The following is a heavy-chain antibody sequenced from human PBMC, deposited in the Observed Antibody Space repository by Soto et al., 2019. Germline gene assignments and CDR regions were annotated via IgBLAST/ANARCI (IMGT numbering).Heavy chain of an antibody. CDR1: GYTFTSYG. Sequence: AAVKVSCKASGYTFTSYGISWVRQAPGQGLEWMGWISAYNGNTNYAQELQGRVTMTTDTSTSTAYMELRSLRSDDTAVYYCARVRSFVGLIVRDILTPHWFHHSVQGTLLTVSS. D-gene: IGHD3-9*01. V-gene: IGHV1-18*01. CDR3: ARVRSFVGLIVRDILTPHWFHH. CDR2: ISAYNGNT. J-gene: IGHJ5*02.